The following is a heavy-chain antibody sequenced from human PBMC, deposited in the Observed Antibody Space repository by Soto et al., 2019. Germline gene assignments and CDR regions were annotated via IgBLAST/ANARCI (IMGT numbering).Heavy chain of an antibody. J-gene: IGHJ6*03. CDR1: GGSISSDY. D-gene: IGHD5-12*01. CDR2: IYYSGST. V-gene: IGHV4-59*01. CDR3: ARERSSGYVSDYYYYYMDV. Sequence: SETLSLTCTVSGGSISSDYWSWIRQPPGKGLEWIGYIYYSGSTKYNPSLKSRVTISVGTSKNQFSLRLSSVTAADTAVYYCARERSSGYVSDYYYYYMDVWGKGTTVTVSS.